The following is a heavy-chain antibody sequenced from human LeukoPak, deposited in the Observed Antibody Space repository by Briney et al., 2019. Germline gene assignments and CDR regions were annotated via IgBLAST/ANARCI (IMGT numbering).Heavy chain of an antibody. D-gene: IGHD3-9*01. J-gene: IGHJ4*02. CDR2: INPNSGGT. CDR3: ARDVGPVYYDILTGRLDY. CDR1: GYTFTGYY. Sequence: GASVKVSCKASGYTFTGYYMHWVRQAPGQGLEWMGWINPNSGGTNYAQKFQGRVTMTRDTSISTAYMELSRLRSDDTAVYYCARDVGPVYYDILTGRLDYWGQGTLVTVSS. V-gene: IGHV1-2*02.